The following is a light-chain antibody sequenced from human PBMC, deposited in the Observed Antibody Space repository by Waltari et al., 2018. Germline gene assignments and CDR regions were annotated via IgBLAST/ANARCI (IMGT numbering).Light chain of an antibody. J-gene: IGKJ1*01. CDR3: QQYYDYQRS. Sequence: AIRMTQSPSSLSASTGDRVTITCRASQSVSTYLAWYQQKPGEAPKLLIYAASTLQRGVPLRFIGSGSGTDFTLSISCLQSEDFATYYCQQYYDYQRSFGQGTKVEIK. CDR2: AAS. CDR1: QSVSTY. V-gene: IGKV1-8*01.